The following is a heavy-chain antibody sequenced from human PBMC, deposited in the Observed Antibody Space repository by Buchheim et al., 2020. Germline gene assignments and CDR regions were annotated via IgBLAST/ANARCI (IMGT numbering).Heavy chain of an antibody. V-gene: IGHV3-30*04. J-gene: IGHJ6*02. CDR3: ARGLYSPYYGMDV. Sequence: QVQLVESGGGVVQPGRSLRLSCAASGFTFSSYAMHWVRQAPGKGLEWVAVISYDGSNKYYADSVKGRFTISRANSKNTLYLHMNSLRAEDTAVYYCARGLYSPYYGMDVWGQGTT. D-gene: IGHD2-8*01. CDR2: ISYDGSNK. CDR1: GFTFSSYA.